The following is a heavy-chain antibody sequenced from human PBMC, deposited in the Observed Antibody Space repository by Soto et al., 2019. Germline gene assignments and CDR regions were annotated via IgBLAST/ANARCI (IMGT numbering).Heavy chain of an antibody. CDR3: ARDRGTMIVVARRGAFDI. V-gene: IGHV6-1*01. J-gene: IGHJ3*02. CDR1: GDSVSSNSAA. D-gene: IGHD3-22*01. CDR2: TYYRSKWYN. Sequence: SQTLSLTCAISGDSVSSNSAAWNWIRQSPSRGLEWLGRTYYRSKWYNDYAVSVKSRITINPDTSKNQFSLQLNSVTPEDTAVCYCARDRGTMIVVARRGAFDIWGQGIMVTVAS.